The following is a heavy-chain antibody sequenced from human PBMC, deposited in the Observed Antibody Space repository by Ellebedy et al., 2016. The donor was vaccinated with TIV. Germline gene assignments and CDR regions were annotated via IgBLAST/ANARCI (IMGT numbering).Heavy chain of an antibody. CDR3: ARDGDCSGGSCYGFDY. Sequence: GGSLRLSCAGSGFIFRSYAMHWVRQAPGKGLEWVAVISYDGSNKYYPDSVKGRFTISRDNSKNTMYLQMTSLRAEDTAVYYCARDGDCSGGSCYGFDYWGQGTLVTVSS. J-gene: IGHJ4*02. CDR2: ISYDGSNK. D-gene: IGHD2-15*01. V-gene: IGHV3-30*04. CDR1: GFIFRSYA.